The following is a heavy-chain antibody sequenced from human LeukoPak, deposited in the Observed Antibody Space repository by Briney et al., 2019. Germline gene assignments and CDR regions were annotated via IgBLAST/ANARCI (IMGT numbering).Heavy chain of an antibody. CDR1: GGSISSGSYY. CDR2: IYTSGST. D-gene: IGHD1-7*01. Sequence: SETLSLTCTVSGGSISSGSYYWSWIRQPAGKGLEWIGRIYTSGSTNYNPSLKSRVTMSVDTSKNQFSLKLSSVTAADTAVYYCARGGSSLTGTTDYWGQGTLVTVSS. V-gene: IGHV4-61*02. J-gene: IGHJ4*02. CDR3: ARGGSSLTGTTDY.